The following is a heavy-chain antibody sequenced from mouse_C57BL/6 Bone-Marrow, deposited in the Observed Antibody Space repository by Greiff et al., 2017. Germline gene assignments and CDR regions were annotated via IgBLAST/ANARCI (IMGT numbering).Heavy chain of an antibody. V-gene: IGHV1-55*01. D-gene: IGHD2-4*01. CDR1: GYTFTSYW. CDR3: ATTDYGDFDY. Sequence: VQLQQSGAELVKPGASVKMSCKASGYTFTSYWITWVKQRPGQGLEWIGDIYPGSGSTNYNEKFKSKATLTVDTSSSTAYMQLSSLSSEDSAVYYCATTDYGDFDYWGQGTTLTVSS. CDR2: IYPGSGST. J-gene: IGHJ2*01.